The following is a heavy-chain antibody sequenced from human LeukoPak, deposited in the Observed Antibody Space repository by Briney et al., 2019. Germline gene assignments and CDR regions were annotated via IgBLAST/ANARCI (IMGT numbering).Heavy chain of an antibody. D-gene: IGHD4-17*01. CDR2: IIPIFGTA. CDR3: ARDFDYGDPYNWFDP. V-gene: IGHV1-69*13. J-gene: IGHJ5*02. Sequence: ASVKVSCKASGGTFSSYAISWVRQAPGQGLEWMGGIIPIFGTANYALKFQGRVTITADESTSTAYMELSSLRSEDTAVYYCARDFDYGDPYNWFDPWGQGTLVTVSS. CDR1: GGTFSSYA.